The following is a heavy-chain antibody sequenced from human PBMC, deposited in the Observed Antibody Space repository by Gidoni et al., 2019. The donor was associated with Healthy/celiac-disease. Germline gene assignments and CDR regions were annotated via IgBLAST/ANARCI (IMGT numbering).Heavy chain of an antibody. CDR3: ARGGYCGGDCYGPNWFDP. Sequence: EVQLVESGGGLVQPGGSLRISCAASGFTFSSYEMNWVRQAPGKGLEWVSYIRSSGSTIYYADSVKGRFTISRDNAKNSLYLQMNSLRAEDTAVYYCARGGYCGGDCYGPNWFDPWGQGTLVTVSS. V-gene: IGHV3-48*03. CDR2: IRSSGSTI. CDR1: GFTFSSYE. J-gene: IGHJ5*02. D-gene: IGHD2-21*01.